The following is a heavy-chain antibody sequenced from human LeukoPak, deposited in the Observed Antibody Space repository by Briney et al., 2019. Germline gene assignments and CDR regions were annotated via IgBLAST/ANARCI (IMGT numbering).Heavy chain of an antibody. Sequence: SQTLSLTCAISGDSVSSNSAAWNWIRQSPSRGLEWLGRTYYRSKWYNDYAVSVKSRITINPDTSKNQFSLQLNSVTPEDTAVYYCARDMIVGYSTTGTTFSDYWGQGTLVTVSS. CDR1: GDSVSSNSAA. V-gene: IGHV6-1*01. J-gene: IGHJ4*02. D-gene: IGHD1-1*01. CDR2: TYYRSKWYN. CDR3: ARDMIVGYSTTGTTFSDY.